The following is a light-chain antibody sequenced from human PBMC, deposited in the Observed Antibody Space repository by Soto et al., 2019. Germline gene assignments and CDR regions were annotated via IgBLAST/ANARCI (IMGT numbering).Light chain of an antibody. V-gene: IGLV2-11*01. J-gene: IGLJ3*02. CDR1: NSDIGGYNY. CDR2: DVS. CDR3: CADRDKVV. Sequence: QSALTQPRSVSGSPEQSVTISCTGTNSDIGGYNYVSWYQQHPGRAPKLMIYDVSRRPSGVPDRFSGSKSGNTASLTISGLQDEDEAVYSSCADRDKVVFGGGTKLTVL.